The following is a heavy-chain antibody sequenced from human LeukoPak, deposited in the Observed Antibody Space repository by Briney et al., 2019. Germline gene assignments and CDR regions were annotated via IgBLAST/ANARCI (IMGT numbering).Heavy chain of an antibody. J-gene: IGHJ6*02. D-gene: IGHD3-10*01. CDR3: AKSSMGFGELFHEAYYYYGMDV. CDR1: GFTFSSYG. V-gene: IGHV3-30*18. CDR2: ISYDGSNK. Sequence: GGSLRLSCAASGFTFSSYGMHWVRQAPGKGLEWVAVISYDGSNKYYADSVKGRFTISRDNSKNTLYLQMNSLRAEDTAVYYCAKSSMGFGELFHEAYYYYGMDVWGQGTTVTVSS.